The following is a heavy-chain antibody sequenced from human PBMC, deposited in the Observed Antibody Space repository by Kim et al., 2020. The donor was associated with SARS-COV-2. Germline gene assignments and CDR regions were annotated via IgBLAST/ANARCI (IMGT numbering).Heavy chain of an antibody. V-gene: IGHV3-11*05. CDR3: ARDRYCSGGSCSPGQDAFDI. D-gene: IGHD2-15*01. J-gene: IGHJ3*02. Sequence: RFTISRDNAKNSLYLQMNSLRAEDTAVYYCARDRYCSGGSCSPGQDAFDIWGQGTMVTVSS.